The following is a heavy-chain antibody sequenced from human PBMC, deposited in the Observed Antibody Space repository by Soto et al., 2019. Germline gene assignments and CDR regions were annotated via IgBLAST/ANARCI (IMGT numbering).Heavy chain of an antibody. D-gene: IGHD1-26*01. J-gene: IGHJ4*02. Sequence: GGSLRLSCAASGFTLSSYEMNWVRQAPGKGLEWVSYISGSGRTIYYADSVKGRFTISRDNAKNSLYLQMNSLRAEDTAVYYCARSGTYEPLYYWGQGTLVTVSS. CDR1: GFTLSSYE. CDR2: ISGSGRTI. V-gene: IGHV3-48*03. CDR3: ARSGTYEPLYY.